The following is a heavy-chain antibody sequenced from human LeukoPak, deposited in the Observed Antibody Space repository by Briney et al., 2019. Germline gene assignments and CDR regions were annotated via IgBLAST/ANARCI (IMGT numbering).Heavy chain of an antibody. V-gene: IGHV3-7*01. CDR1: GFSFSNHY. Sequence: GGPLRLSGTAPGFSFSNHYMRWIRQAPGKGLEWVANINEDGSNKWHLGSVKGRFTVSRDNARNSLYLQMNSLRVEDTAVYYCTRVIVAVPGYFDYFDFWGQGVLVTVSS. CDR3: TRVIVAVPGYFDYFDF. J-gene: IGHJ4*02. CDR2: INEDGSNK. D-gene: IGHD6-19*01.